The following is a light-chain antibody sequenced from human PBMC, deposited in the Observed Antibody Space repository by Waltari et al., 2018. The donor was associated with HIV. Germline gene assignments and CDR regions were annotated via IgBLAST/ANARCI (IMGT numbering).Light chain of an antibody. CDR3: TSYTSLTTVV. CDR2: DVS. J-gene: IGLJ2*01. V-gene: IGLV2-14*03. CDR1: NDDIGSYIY. Sequence: QSVLTQPASVSGSPGQSITISCTGTNDDIGSYIYFSWYQQHPGKAPKRLMYDVSSRPSGVSDRFSGSKSGHTASLTISGIQTEDEAHYYCTSYTSLTTVVFGGGTKLTVL.